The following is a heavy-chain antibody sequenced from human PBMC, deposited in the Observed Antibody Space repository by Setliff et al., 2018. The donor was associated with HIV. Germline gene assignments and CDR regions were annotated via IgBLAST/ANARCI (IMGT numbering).Heavy chain of an antibody. CDR1: GFAFSNYG. Sequence: PGGSLRLSCAASGFAFSNYGMHWVRQAPGKRLEYVSAISNTGDHTYYADSVKGRFTISRDNSKNTMYLQMNTLRVEDTAVYYCARDPPGSGFHLDYWGQGTPVTVFS. CDR3: ARDPPGSGFHLDY. J-gene: IGHJ4*02. D-gene: IGHD5-12*01. CDR2: ISNTGDHT. V-gene: IGHV3-64*04.